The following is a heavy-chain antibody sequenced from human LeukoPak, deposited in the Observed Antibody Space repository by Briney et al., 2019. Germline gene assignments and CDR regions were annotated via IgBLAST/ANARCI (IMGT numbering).Heavy chain of an antibody. Sequence: GGSLTLSCAVSGFTLSTFGMHWVRQAPGEGLEWVAVISSDGTNKFYADSVKGRFTISTVNSKNTLYLQMSSLRPEETAVYDCAKDSVATSGSSLGNWFDPWGQGTLVAVSS. V-gene: IGHV3-30*18. J-gene: IGHJ5*02. CDR1: GFTLSTFG. D-gene: IGHD3-10*01. CDR3: AKDSVATSGSSLGNWFDP. CDR2: ISSDGTNK.